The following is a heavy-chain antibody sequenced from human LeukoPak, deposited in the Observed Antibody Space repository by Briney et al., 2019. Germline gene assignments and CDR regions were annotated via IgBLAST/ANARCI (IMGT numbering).Heavy chain of an antibody. Sequence: PWGSLRLSCAASGFAFSSYTRNWVRQGPGKGLKWVSSISGGTNYIYFADSVKGRFTIARANAKNSLYLQINSLGAKATAVYYCARTYYYGSGSNDYWGQGTLVTVSS. V-gene: IGHV3-21*01. CDR1: GFAFSSYT. CDR3: ARTYYYGSGSNDY. D-gene: IGHD3-10*01. CDR2: ISGGTNYI. J-gene: IGHJ4*02.